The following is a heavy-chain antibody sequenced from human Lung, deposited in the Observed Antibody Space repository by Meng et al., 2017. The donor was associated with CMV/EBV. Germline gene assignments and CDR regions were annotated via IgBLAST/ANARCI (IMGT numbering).Heavy chain of an antibody. CDR2: IYYSGST. J-gene: IGHJ4*02. V-gene: IGHV4-39*01. CDR3: ARGQWLGPLGY. CDR1: GGSIRRSSYY. D-gene: IGHD6-19*01. Sequence: TCTVWGGSIRRSSYYWGWIRQRQGKGLEWIGSIYYSGSTYYNTSLKSRVTISVDTSKNQFSLKLSSVTAADTAVYYCARGQWLGPLGYWGQGTLVTVSS.